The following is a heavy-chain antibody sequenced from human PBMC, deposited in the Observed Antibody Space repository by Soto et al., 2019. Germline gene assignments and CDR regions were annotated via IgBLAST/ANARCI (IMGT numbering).Heavy chain of an antibody. CDR1: GGTFSSYA. D-gene: IGHD2-2*01. J-gene: IGHJ6*02. CDR3: AYFSSTSTYGMDV. Sequence: GASVKVSCKASGGTFSSYAISWVLQAPGQGLGWMGGIIPIFGTANYAQKFQGRVTITADESTSTAYMELSSLRSEDTAVYYCAYFSSTSTYGMDVWGQGTTVTVSS. V-gene: IGHV1-69*13. CDR2: IIPIFGTA.